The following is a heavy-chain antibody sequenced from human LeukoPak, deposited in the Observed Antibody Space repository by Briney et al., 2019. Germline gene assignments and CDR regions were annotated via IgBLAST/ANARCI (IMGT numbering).Heavy chain of an antibody. CDR2: IYPVDSDT. D-gene: IGHD2-2*02. J-gene: IGHJ3*02. CDR1: GYSFTSYW. CDR3: ARPIYRVSDAFDI. V-gene: IGHV5-51*01. Sequence: GESLKISCKGSGYSFTSYWIGWVRQMPGKGLEWMGIIYPVDSDTRYSPSFQGQVTISADKSISTAYLQWSSLKASDTAMYYCARPIYRVSDAFDIWGQGTMVTVSS.